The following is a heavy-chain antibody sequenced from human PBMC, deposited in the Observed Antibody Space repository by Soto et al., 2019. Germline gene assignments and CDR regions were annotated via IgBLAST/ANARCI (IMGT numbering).Heavy chain of an antibody. CDR1: GGSISGYY. D-gene: IGHD1-26*01. J-gene: IGHJ3*02. CDR3: ARDVRRLARRSGKYYIAFDI. CDR2: IHSSGST. Sequence: SETLSLTCTVSGGSISGYYWSWIRQPPGKGLEWIGYIHSSGSTNYNPSLKSRVTISVDTSKNQFSLKVSSVTAADTAVYYCARDVRRLARRSGKYYIAFDIWGQGTVVTVSS. V-gene: IGHV4-59*01.